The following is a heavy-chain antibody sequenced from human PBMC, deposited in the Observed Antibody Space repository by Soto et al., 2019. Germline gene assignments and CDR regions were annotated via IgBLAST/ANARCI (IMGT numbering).Heavy chain of an antibody. CDR3: APIGVSLCGPYGIHV. V-gene: IGHV4-39*02. CDR2: MFYTRRT. J-gene: IGHJ6*02. Sequence: SETLSLTCSVSCYSVTSSDYYWAWIRQPTGGKVEWCRGMFYTRRTSYNPSLKSRLILSVVASNNHYSVMLITVAAADAAVYYCAPIGVSLCGPYGIHVWGQGTKVTVSS. D-gene: IGHD3-10*02. CDR1: CYSVTSSDYY.